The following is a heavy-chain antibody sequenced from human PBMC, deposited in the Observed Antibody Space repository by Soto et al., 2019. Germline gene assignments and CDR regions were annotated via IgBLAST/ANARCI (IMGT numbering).Heavy chain of an antibody. J-gene: IGHJ4*02. CDR3: AKVESGSSWDFDY. Sequence: GGSLRLSCAASGFTFSSHAMSWVRQAPGKGLEWVSGISGSGKNTYSADSVKGRFTISRDNSKKTVYLQMNSLRAEDTAIYYCAKVESGSSWDFDYWGQGSLVTVSS. CDR2: ISGSGKNT. V-gene: IGHV3-23*01. CDR1: GFTFSSHA. D-gene: IGHD6-13*01.